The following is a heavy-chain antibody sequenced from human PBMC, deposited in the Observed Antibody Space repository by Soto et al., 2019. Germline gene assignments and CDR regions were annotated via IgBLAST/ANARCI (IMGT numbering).Heavy chain of an antibody. V-gene: IGHV3-53*01. D-gene: IGHD3-16*02. CDR2: IYSGGST. J-gene: IGHJ4*02. Sequence: GGSLRLSCAASGFTVSSNYMSWVRQAPGKGLEWVSVIYSGGSTYYADSVKGRFTISRDNSKNTLYLQMSSLRAEDTAVYYCARERDSRLGELSWNYWGQGTLVTVSS. CDR1: GFTVSSNY. CDR3: ARERDSRLGELSWNY.